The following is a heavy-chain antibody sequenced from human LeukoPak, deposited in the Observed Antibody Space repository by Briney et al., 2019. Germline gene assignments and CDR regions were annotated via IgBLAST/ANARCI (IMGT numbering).Heavy chain of an antibody. Sequence: ASVKVSCKASGYTFTGYYMHWVRQAPGQGLEWMGWINPNSGGTNYAQKFQGRVTMTRDTSISTAYMELSRLRSDDTAVYYCASGDTALDSFGAFDIWGQGTMVTVSS. CDR3: ASGDTALDSFGAFDI. CDR1: GYTFTGYY. D-gene: IGHD5-18*01. V-gene: IGHV1-2*02. CDR2: INPNSGGT. J-gene: IGHJ3*02.